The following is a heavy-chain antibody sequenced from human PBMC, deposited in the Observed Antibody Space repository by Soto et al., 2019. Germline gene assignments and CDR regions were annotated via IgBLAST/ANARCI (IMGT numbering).Heavy chain of an antibody. CDR1: GYIFTSYW. CDR3: GRHLLDFWSGVDY. J-gene: IGHJ4*02. D-gene: IGHD3-3*01. V-gene: IGHV5-10-1*01. Sequence: PGESLKISCKGSGYIFTSYWINWVRQMPGKGLEWMGRIDPSNSYTNYSPSFQGHVTMSVDKSISTAYLQWSSLKASDTAMYYCGRHLLDFWSGVDYWGQGTLVTVSS. CDR2: IDPSNSYT.